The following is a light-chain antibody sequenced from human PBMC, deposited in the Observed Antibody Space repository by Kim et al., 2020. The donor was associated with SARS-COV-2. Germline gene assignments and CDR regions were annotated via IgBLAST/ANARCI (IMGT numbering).Light chain of an antibody. Sequence: SVNTSCTRGSGGIDDNYGQWYQQRPGGVPTTVIYEDDQRPSGVSDRFSGSIDNSSNSASLTISGLRTEDEADYYCQSYNRDNVLFGGGTQLTVL. CDR1: SGGIDDNY. J-gene: IGLJ2*01. CDR3: QSYNRDNVL. CDR2: EDD. V-gene: IGLV6-57*03.